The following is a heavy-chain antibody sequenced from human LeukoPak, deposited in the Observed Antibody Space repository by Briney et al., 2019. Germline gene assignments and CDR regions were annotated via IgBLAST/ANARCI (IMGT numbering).Heavy chain of an antibody. CDR2: IIPILGIA. J-gene: IGHJ4*02. Sequence: GASVKVSCKASGGTFSSYAISWVRQAPGQGLEWMGRIIPILGIANYAQKFQGRVTITADKSTSTAYMELSSLRSEDTAVYYCASSGGYALYYFDYWGQGTLVTVS. CDR3: ASSGGYALYYFDY. D-gene: IGHD3-22*01. CDR1: GGTFSSYA. V-gene: IGHV1-69*04.